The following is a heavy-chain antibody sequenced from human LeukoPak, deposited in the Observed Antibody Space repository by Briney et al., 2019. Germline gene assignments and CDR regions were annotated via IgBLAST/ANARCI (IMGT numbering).Heavy chain of an antibody. CDR3: ARGRSGYSYGEPLDH. CDR2: INPNTGGT. V-gene: IGHV1-2*06. CDR1: GYTFTGYY. Sequence: GASVKVSCKASGYTFTGYYLHWVRQAPGQGLEWLGRINPNTGGTDDAQKFQGRVTMTRDTSINTAYMELSRLRPDDTAVYYCARGRSGYSYGEPLDHWGQGTLVIVSS. D-gene: IGHD5-18*01. J-gene: IGHJ4*02.